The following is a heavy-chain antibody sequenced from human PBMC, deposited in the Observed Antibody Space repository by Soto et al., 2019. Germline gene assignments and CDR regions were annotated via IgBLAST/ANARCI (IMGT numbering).Heavy chain of an antibody. V-gene: IGHV3-30-3*01. CDR1: GFTFSSYA. Sequence: QVQLVESGGGVVQPGRSLRLSWAASGFTFSSYAMHWVRQAPGKGLEWVAVISYDGSNKYYADSVKGRFTSSRDNSKNTLYLQMNSLRAEDTAVYYCARDKRDLRFLEWSYYFDFWGQGTLVTVSS. CDR2: ISYDGSNK. D-gene: IGHD3-3*01. J-gene: IGHJ4*02. CDR3: ARDKRDLRFLEWSYYFDF.